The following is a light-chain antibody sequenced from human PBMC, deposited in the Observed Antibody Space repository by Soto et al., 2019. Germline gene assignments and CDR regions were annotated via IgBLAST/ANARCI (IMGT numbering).Light chain of an antibody. Sequence: SYELTQPPSVSVSPGQTASITCSGDRLGDKYACWYQQKPGQSPVLVIYQDNKRPSGIPERFSGSNSGNTATLTISGIQAMDEADYFSQAWDSSTVVFGGGTKLTVL. CDR1: RLGDKY. J-gene: IGLJ2*01. CDR3: QAWDSSTVV. CDR2: QDN. V-gene: IGLV3-1*01.